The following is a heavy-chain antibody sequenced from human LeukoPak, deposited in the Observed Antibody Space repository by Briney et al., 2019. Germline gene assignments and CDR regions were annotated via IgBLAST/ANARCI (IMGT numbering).Heavy chain of an antibody. D-gene: IGHD3-22*01. CDR3: ARLPYYYDSSGYPSSYYYYGMDV. Sequence: SETLSLTCTVSGGSISSYYWSWIRQPPGKGLEWLGYIYYSGSTNYNPSLKSRVNISVDTSKNQFSLKLSSVTAADTAVYYCARLPYYYDSSGYPSSYYYYGMDVWGQGTTVTVSS. CDR1: GGSISSYY. CDR2: IYYSGST. J-gene: IGHJ6*02. V-gene: IGHV4-59*01.